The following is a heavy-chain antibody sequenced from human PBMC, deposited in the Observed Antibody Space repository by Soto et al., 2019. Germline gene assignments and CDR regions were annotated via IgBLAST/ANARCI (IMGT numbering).Heavy chain of an antibody. V-gene: IGHV3-9*01. CDR1: GFMFDEYA. CDR2: ISWNGGSI. D-gene: IGHD4-17*01. CDR3: AKDESKVGAVTLSLDY. Sequence: GGSLRLSCAASGFMFDEYAMHWVRQAPGKGLEWVSGISWNGGSIGYADSVKGRFTISRDKAKSSLYLQMNSLRPEDTALYYCAKDESKVGAVTLSLDYWGQGTLVTVSS. J-gene: IGHJ4*02.